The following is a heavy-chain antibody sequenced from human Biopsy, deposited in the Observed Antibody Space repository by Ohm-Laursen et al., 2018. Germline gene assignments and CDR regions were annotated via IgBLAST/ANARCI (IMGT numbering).Heavy chain of an antibody. J-gene: IGHJ4*02. CDR3: AIDGNDFLTDYLKIDQ. CDR1: GGTFTNYA. Sequence: ASVKVSCKASGGTFTNYAISWVRQAPGQGLEWMGGIIPIFGTANYAQKFQGRVTTTADESTSTAYMELSSLRSDDTAVYYCAIDGNDFLTDYLKIDQWGQGTLVTVSS. D-gene: IGHD3-9*01. CDR2: IIPIFGTA. V-gene: IGHV1-69*13.